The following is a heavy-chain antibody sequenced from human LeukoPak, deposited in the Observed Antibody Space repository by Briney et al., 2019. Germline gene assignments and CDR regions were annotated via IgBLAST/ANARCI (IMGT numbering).Heavy chain of an antibody. CDR3: ETVVKKVVY. CDR1: GGTFSRST. Sequence: GASVKVSCKASGGTFSRSTLSWVRQAPGQGLEWMGGIIPTLGTANYAQKFQGRVTITADESTSTAYMDLSSLRSEDTAVYYCETVVKKVVYWGPGTLVTVSS. D-gene: IGHD4-23*01. V-gene: IGHV1-69*13. CDR2: IIPTLGTA. J-gene: IGHJ4*02.